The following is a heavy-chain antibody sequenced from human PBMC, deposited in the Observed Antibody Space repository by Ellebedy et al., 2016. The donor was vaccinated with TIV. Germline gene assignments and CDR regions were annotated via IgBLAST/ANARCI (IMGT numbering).Heavy chain of an antibody. J-gene: IGHJ3*02. CDR2: IFIDNTT. D-gene: IGHD2/OR15-2a*01. Sequence: GESLKISCAASELTVSSNYMSWVRQAAGKGLEWVSVIFIDNTTYYANSVKGRLTISRDTSENTLYIQMNSLRAEDTAVYYCARETFNDVDLDLWGIFDIWGQGTMVTVSS. CDR1: ELTVSSNY. V-gene: IGHV3-66*01. CDR3: ARETFNDVDLDLWGIFDI.